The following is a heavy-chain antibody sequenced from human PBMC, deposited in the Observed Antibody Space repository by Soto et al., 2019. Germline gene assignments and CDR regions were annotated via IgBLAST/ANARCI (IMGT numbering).Heavy chain of an antibody. CDR3: ASESGSYYLAFDI. J-gene: IGHJ3*02. CDR1: GFTFSSYS. Sequence: GGSLRLSCAASGFTFSSYSMNWVRQAPGKGLEWVSSISSSSSYIYYADSVKGRFTISRDNAKNSLYLQMNSLRAEDTAVYYCASESGSYYLAFDIWGQGTMVTVSS. D-gene: IGHD1-26*01. CDR2: ISSSSSYI. V-gene: IGHV3-21*01.